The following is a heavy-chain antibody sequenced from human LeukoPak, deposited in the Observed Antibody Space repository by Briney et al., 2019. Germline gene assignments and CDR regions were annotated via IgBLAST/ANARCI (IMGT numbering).Heavy chain of an antibody. D-gene: IGHD5-24*01. CDR1: GFTFSSYA. V-gene: IGHV3-23*01. CDR3: ASCRRWEGYKE. Sequence: PGGSLRLSCAASGFTFSSYAMSWVRQARGKGLEWVSAISGSGGSTYYADSVKGRFTISRDNAKNSLYLQMNSLRAEDTAVYYCASCRRWEGYKEWGQGTLVTVSS. CDR2: ISGSGGST. J-gene: IGHJ4*02.